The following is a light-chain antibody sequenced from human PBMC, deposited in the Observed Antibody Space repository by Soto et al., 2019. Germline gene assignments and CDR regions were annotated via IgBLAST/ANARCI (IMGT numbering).Light chain of an antibody. CDR3: QQYGSSLFT. J-gene: IGKJ3*01. CDR2: GTS. Sequence: EIVLTQSPGTLSLSPGERATLSCRASQSVRSKYLAWYQQKPGQAPRVLIYGTSIRASGIPERFSGGGSGTDFSLTSTRLEPEDFAVYYCQQYGSSLFTFGPGTKVDFK. CDR1: QSVRSKY. V-gene: IGKV3-20*01.